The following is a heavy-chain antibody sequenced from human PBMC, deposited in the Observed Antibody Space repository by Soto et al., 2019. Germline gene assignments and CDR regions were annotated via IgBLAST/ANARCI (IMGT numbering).Heavy chain of an antibody. CDR2: INHSGST. V-gene: IGHV4-34*01. CDR1: GGTLSGYY. CDR3: ARYSSSWYGVYWFDP. D-gene: IGHD6-13*01. Sequence: SETLSFTCAIDGGTLSGYYWSWIRQPPGKGLEWIGEINHSGSTNYNPSLKSRVTISVDTSKNQFSLKLSSVTAADTAVYYCARYSSSWYGVYWFDPWGQGTLVTVSS. J-gene: IGHJ5*02.